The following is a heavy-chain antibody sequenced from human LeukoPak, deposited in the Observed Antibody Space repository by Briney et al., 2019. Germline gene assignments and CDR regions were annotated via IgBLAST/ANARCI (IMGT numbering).Heavy chain of an antibody. V-gene: IGHV1-2*04. CDR3: ARDSYDSSGYYTFFDY. D-gene: IGHD3-22*01. CDR1: GYTFTGYY. CDR2: INPNSGGT. J-gene: IGHJ4*02. Sequence: ASVKVSCKASGYTFTGYYMHWVRQAPGQGLGWMGWINPNSGGTNYAQKFQGWVTMTRDTSISTAYMELSRLRSDDTAVYYCARDSYDSSGYYTFFDYWGQGILVTVSS.